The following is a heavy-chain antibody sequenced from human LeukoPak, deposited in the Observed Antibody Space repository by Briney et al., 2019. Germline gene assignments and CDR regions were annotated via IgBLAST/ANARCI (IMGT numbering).Heavy chain of an antibody. V-gene: IGHV3-7*05. J-gene: IGHJ4*02. Sequence: GGSQTLSCAASRFTVSSKYTSWVRQAPGKGLEWVTNISHDGSEKYCVDSVKGRFTISRDNAKNSLYLQMNSLRAEDTAVYYCAREGPMTRSGSYDYWGRGTLVTVSS. CDR1: RFTVSSKY. CDR2: ISHDGSEK. CDR3: AREGPMTRSGSYDY. D-gene: IGHD1-26*01.